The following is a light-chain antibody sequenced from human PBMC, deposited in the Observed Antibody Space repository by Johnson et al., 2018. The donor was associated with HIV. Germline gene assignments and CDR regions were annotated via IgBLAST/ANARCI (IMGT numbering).Light chain of an antibody. CDR2: DNN. CDR3: GTWDSSLSAFYV. Sequence: QSILTQPPSVSAAPGQKVTISCSGSTSNIGKSYVSWYQQLPGTAPKLLIYDNNKRPSGIPDRFSGSKSDTSATLGISGLQTGDEADYYCGTWDSSLSAFYVFGTGTKVTVL. J-gene: IGLJ1*01. V-gene: IGLV1-51*01. CDR1: TSNIGKSY.